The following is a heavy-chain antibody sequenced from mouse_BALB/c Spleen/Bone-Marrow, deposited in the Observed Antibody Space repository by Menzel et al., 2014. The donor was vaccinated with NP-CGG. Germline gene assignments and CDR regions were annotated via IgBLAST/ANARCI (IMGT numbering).Heavy chain of an antibody. CDR1: GYTFTSYW. CDR3: TRREGNYAFAY. J-gene: IGHJ3*01. CDR2: IYPSDSYT. Sequence: QLQQSGAELVRPGAPVKLSCKASGYTFTSYWINWVKQRPGQGLEWIGNIYPSDSYTNYNQKFKGKATLTVDKSSSTAYMQLSSPTSEDSAVYYCTRREGNYAFAYWGQGTLVTVSA. D-gene: IGHD2-1*01. V-gene: IGHV1-69*02.